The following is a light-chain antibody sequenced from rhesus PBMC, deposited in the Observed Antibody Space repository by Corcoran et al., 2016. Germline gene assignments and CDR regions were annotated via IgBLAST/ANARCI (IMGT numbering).Light chain of an antibody. CDR3: QRYDDLPWT. CDR1: QDISSC. V-gene: IGKV1-19*01. J-gene: IGKJ1*01. Sequence: IQMTQSPSSLSASVGDKVTITCHASQDISSCLAWYQQKPGKAPKPLYYYASPLPSGVPLRISGSGSATDYTLTLSSLQPEDFGTYYCQRYDDLPWTFDQGTKVEIK. CDR2: YAS.